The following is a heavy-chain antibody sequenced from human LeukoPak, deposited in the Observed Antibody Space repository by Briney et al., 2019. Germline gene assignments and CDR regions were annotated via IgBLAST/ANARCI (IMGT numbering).Heavy chain of an antibody. CDR2: IKPDGSGQ. J-gene: IGHJ4*02. CDR3: ARAGHYYFDY. D-gene: IGHD2-21*02. CDR1: GFTFSPYW. Sequence: PGGSLRLSCAASGFTFSPYWMTWVRQAPGKGLEWVANIKPDGSGQYYVDSVKGRFTISRDNAKNSLYLQMNSLRAEDTVVYYCARAGHYYFDYWGQGTLVTVSS. V-gene: IGHV3-7*01.